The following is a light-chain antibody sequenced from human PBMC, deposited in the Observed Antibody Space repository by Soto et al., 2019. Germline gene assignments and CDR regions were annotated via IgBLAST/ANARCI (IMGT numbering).Light chain of an antibody. Sequence: EIVLTQSPATLSLSPGERATLSCRASQSVSNNLAWYQQGPGQAPRLLIYDASSRATAIPDRFSGSGSGTDFTLTISSLEPEDFAVYYCLQRSNWPRTFGQGTKLEIK. CDR1: QSVSNN. V-gene: IGKV3-11*01. J-gene: IGKJ2*01. CDR3: LQRSNWPRT. CDR2: DAS.